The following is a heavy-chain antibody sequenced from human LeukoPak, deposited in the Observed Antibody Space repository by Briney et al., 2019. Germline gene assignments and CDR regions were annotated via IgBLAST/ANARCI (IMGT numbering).Heavy chain of an antibody. CDR3: ARDSRPRGGSCFDH. D-gene: IGHD3-16*01. J-gene: IGHJ4*02. CDR1: GFTFTDHW. Sequence: PGGSLRLSCAASGFTFTDHWMSWVRQTPGKGLEWVANIKEDGREKFYVDSVRGRFTISREDARNSLYLQMNNLRAEDTAFYYCARDSRPRGGSCFDHWGQGILVIVSS. V-gene: IGHV3-7*01. CDR2: IKEDGREK.